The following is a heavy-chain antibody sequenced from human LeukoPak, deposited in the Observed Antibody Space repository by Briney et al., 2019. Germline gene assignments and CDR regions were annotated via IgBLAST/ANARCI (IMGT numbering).Heavy chain of an antibody. CDR2: ISSSGTPI. CDR3: ARGGWNFFLNF. V-gene: IGHV3-48*03. Sequence: GGSLRLSRAASGFTFGTYEMNGVRQAPGKGLEGVSYISSSGTPIYYTDSVKGRFTISRDNAKNSLYLQMNSLRAEDTAVYYCARGGWNFFLNFWGQGTLATVSS. CDR1: GFTFGTYE. D-gene: IGHD1-7*01. J-gene: IGHJ4*02.